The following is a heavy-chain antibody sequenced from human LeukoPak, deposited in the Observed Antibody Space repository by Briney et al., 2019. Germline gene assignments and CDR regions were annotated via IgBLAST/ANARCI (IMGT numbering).Heavy chain of an antibody. V-gene: IGHV3-30-3*01. CDR1: GFTFSSYA. CDR3: ARWDTAIIVY. J-gene: IGHJ4*02. CDR2: ISYDGSNK. Sequence: GRSLRLSCAASGFTFSSYAMHWVRQAPGKGLEWVAVISYDGSNKYYADSVKGRFTISRDNSKNTLYLQMNSLRAEDTAVYYCARWDTAIIVYWGQGTLVTVSS. D-gene: IGHD5-18*01.